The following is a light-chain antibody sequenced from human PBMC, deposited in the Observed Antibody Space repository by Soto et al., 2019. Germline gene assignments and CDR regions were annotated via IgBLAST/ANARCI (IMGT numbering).Light chain of an antibody. J-gene: IGKJ1*01. Sequence: ETVMTQSPATLSVSPGERATLSCRASQSVSTNLAWYQQKPGQTPRLLIYDASIRATSGPANFSGSGSGTEFTLTIGSLQSEDFAVYYCQQYNNWPKTFGQGTKVDIK. CDR1: QSVSTN. CDR3: QQYNNWPKT. V-gene: IGKV3-15*01. CDR2: DAS.